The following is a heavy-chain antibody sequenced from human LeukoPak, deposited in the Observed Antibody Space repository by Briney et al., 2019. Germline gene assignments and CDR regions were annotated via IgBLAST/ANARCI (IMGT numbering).Heavy chain of an antibody. J-gene: IGHJ4*02. D-gene: IGHD1-20*01. CDR1: GFTFSSYG. CDR3: AKDVQYNSNYIDY. CDR2: IRNNGSNK. V-gene: IGHV3-30*02. Sequence: GGSLRLSCAASGFTFSSYGMHWVRQPPGKGLEWVAFIRNNGSNKYYADSVKCRFTSSRDNSKSTLYLQMNSLRAEDTALYYCAKDVQYNSNYIDYCGQGALVTVSS.